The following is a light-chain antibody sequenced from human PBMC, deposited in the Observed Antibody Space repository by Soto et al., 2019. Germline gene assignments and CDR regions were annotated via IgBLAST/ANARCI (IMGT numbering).Light chain of an antibody. CDR1: SSDVGGYNY. J-gene: IGLJ3*02. Sequence: QSALTQPASVSVSPGQSITISCTGTSSDVGGYNYVSWYQQHPGKAPKLMIYDVSNRPSGVSNRFSGSKSGNTASLTISGLQAEDEADYYCSSYTSSSTPVFGGGTKLTFL. CDR3: SSYTSSSTPV. CDR2: DVS. V-gene: IGLV2-14*01.